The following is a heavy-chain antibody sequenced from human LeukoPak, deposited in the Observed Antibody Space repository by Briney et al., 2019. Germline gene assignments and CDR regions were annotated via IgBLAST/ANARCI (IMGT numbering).Heavy chain of an antibody. V-gene: IGHV3-21*04. CDR3: AKDKLFRGVTPQYFDY. Sequence: GGSLRLSCVASGFTITSYNMNWVRQAPGKGLEWVASITSGSDYIYYADSVKGRFTISRDNAKNSLYLQMNSLRAEDTAIYYCAKDKLFRGVTPQYFDYWGQGTLVTVSS. CDR2: ITSGSDYI. D-gene: IGHD3-10*01. CDR1: GFTITSYN. J-gene: IGHJ4*02.